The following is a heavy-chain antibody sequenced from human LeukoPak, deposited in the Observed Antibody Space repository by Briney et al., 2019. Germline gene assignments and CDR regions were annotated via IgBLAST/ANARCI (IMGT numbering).Heavy chain of an antibody. V-gene: IGHV4-4*07. J-gene: IGHJ4*02. D-gene: IGHD1-1*01. CDR2: IYSSGTT. CDR3: ARLDPPN. CDR1: GGSISNYY. Sequence: SETLSLTCTVSGGSISNYYWNWIRQPAGKGLEWIGRIYSSGTTNYNPSLKSRLTMSVDTSKNQFSLKLSSVTAADTAVYYCARLDPPNWGQGTLVTVSS.